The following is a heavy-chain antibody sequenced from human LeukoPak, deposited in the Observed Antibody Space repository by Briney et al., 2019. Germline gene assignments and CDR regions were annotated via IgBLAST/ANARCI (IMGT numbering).Heavy chain of an antibody. D-gene: IGHD2-2*01. CDR2: INDDSSDI. J-gene: IGHJ4*02. CDR3: ARDTFQPGLIDS. Sequence: PGGSLRLSCAASGFTFSLYAMNWVRQAPGKGLEWVSYINDDSSDIHYAGSVRGRFTTSRDDARKTLYLQLSSLRVEDTAVYYCARDTFQPGLIDSWGRGTLVTVSS. CDR1: GFTFSLYA. V-gene: IGHV3-21*05.